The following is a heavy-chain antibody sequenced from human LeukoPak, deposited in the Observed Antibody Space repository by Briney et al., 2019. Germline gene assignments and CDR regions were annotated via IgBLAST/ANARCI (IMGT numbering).Heavy chain of an antibody. D-gene: IGHD3-3*01. V-gene: IGHV1-18*01. Sequence: GASVKVSCKASGYSFTSYGIGWVRQAPGQGLEWMGWISAYNGNTNYAQKLQGRVTMTTDTSTSTAYMELRSLRSDDTAVYYCAREEHSTIFGVVISYYYYGMDVWGQGTTVTVSS. CDR3: AREEHSTIFGVVISYYYYGMDV. CDR1: GYSFTSYG. CDR2: ISAYNGNT. J-gene: IGHJ6*02.